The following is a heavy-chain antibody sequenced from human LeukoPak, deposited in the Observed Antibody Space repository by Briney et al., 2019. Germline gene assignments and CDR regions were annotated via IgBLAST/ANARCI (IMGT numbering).Heavy chain of an antibody. CDR1: GFTFDDYG. Sequence: PGGSLRLSCAASGFTFDDYGMSWVRQAPGKGLEWVSGTNWNGARTGYADSVKGRFIISRDNAKNSLYLQMNSLRAEDTAIYYCARELPRRYFDYWGQGTLVTVSS. CDR3: ARELPRRYFDY. J-gene: IGHJ4*02. CDR2: TNWNGART. V-gene: IGHV3-20*04.